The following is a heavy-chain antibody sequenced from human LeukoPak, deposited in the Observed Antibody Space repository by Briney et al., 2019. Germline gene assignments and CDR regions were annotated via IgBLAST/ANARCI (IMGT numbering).Heavy chain of an antibody. CDR3: ALIGRGGYVYEDY. Sequence: GGSLRLSCAASAFSLSAYNMNWVRQAPGKGLEWVSSISYTGTYIYYADSVKGRFTISRDNAQNSLYLQMNSLRAEDTAVYYCALIGRGGYVYEDYWGQGTLVTVSS. CDR1: AFSLSAYN. D-gene: IGHD5-12*01. J-gene: IGHJ4*02. V-gene: IGHV3-21*01. CDR2: ISYTGTYI.